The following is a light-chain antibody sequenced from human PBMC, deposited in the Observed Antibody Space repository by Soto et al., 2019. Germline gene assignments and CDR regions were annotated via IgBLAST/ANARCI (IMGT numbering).Light chain of an antibody. J-gene: IGKJ1*01. CDR2: RAS. CDR1: QSGNSW. CDR3: QQNSSDSP. Sequence: DIQMTQSPSTLSASVGDRVTITCRASQSGNSWLAWYQQKPGKAPKLLIYRASSLENGVPSRFCGRGSGTEFIFTISSLKPDDSATYYYQQNSSDSPFGQGTKVAIK. V-gene: IGKV1-5*03.